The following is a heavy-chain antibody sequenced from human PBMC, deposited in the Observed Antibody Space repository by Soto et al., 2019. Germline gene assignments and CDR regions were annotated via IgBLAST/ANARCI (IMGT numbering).Heavy chain of an antibody. CDR2: MYLSGTT. Sequence: TSETLSLTCAVSGFSISSCYYWGLIRQPPGKGLEWIGSMYLSGTTYYNPSLKSRVTISVDTSKNQFSLKLSSVTAADTAVYYCTRDIPRTSFDLWGQGTLVTVSS. CDR3: TRDIPRTSFDL. V-gene: IGHV4-38-2*02. CDR1: GFSISSCYY. D-gene: IGHD2-21*01. J-gene: IGHJ4*02.